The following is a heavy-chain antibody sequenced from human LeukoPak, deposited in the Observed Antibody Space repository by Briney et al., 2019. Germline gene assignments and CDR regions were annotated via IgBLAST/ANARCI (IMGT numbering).Heavy chain of an antibody. CDR2: IKQDGSEK. D-gene: IGHD1-26*01. J-gene: IGHJ4*02. CDR3: ARDPGGSYGGRGYFDY. CDR1: GFTFSSYW. Sequence: GGSLRLSCAASGFTFSSYWMSWVRQAPGKGLEWVANIKQDGSEKYYVDSVKGRFTISRDNAKNSLYLQMNSLRAEDTAVYYCARDPGGSYGGRGYFDYWGQGTLVTVSP. V-gene: IGHV3-7*01.